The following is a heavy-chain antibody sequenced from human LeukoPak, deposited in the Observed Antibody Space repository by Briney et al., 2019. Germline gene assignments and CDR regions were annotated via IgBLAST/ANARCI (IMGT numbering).Heavy chain of an antibody. CDR3: ARDLDYYATDQ. J-gene: IGHJ5*02. Sequence: PGGSLRLSCAASGFTFSTYNMNWVRQAPGKGLEWVSYISSSGSTIYYADSVKGRFTISRDNAKNSLYLQMNSLRADDTAVYYCARDLDYYATDQWGQGTLVTVSS. V-gene: IGHV3-48*04. CDR2: ISSSGSTI. D-gene: IGHD2-2*01. CDR1: GFTFSTYN.